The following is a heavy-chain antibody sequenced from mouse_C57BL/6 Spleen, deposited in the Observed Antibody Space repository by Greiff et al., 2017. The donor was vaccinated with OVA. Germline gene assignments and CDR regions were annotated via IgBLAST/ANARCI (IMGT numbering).Heavy chain of an antibody. Sequence: VQRVESGAELAKPGASVKLSCKASGYTFTSYWMHWVKQRPGQGLEWIGYINPSSGYTKYNQKFKDKATLTADKSSSTACMQLSSLTYEDSAVYYCARSYYYGSSLYYAMDYWGQGTSVTVSS. V-gene: IGHV1-7*01. CDR3: ARSYYYGSSLYYAMDY. CDR1: GYTFTSYW. D-gene: IGHD1-1*01. J-gene: IGHJ4*01. CDR2: INPSSGYT.